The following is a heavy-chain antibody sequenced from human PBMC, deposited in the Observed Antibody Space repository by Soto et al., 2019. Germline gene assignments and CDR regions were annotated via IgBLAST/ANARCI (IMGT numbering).Heavy chain of an antibody. Sequence: EVQLLESGGGLVQPGGSLRLSCAASGFTFNAYAMSWVRQAPGKGPEWVSAIGGSGGNRYYAASVKGRFTISRDNSKDTVDLQVSRLRVEDTAVYFCARVASDYINSVDHWGQGILVTVSS. V-gene: IGHV3-23*01. CDR2: IGGSGGNR. D-gene: IGHD4-4*01. J-gene: IGHJ4*02. CDR3: ARVASDYINSVDH. CDR1: GFTFNAYA.